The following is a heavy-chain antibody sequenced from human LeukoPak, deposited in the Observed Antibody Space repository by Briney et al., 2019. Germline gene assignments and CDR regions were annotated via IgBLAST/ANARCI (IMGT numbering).Heavy chain of an antibody. J-gene: IGHJ6*02. Sequence: GGSLRLSCAASGFTFSSYWMSWVRQAPGKGLEWVAVIWYDGSNKYYADSVKGRFTISRDNSKNTLYLQMNSLRAEDTAVYYCAGGIRFLEWLPSSPFYYYGMDVWGQGTTVTVSS. CDR2: IWYDGSNK. CDR3: AGGIRFLEWLPSSPFYYYGMDV. V-gene: IGHV3-33*08. CDR1: GFTFSSYW. D-gene: IGHD3-3*01.